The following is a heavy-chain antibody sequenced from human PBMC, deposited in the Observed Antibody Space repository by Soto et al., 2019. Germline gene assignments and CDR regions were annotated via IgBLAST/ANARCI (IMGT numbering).Heavy chain of an antibody. CDR1: GFTFGDYA. J-gene: IGHJ5*02. CDR3: TRDCSGGSCYPPETNWFDP. V-gene: IGHV3-49*03. CDR2: IRSKAYGGTT. D-gene: IGHD2-15*01. Sequence: GESLKISCTASGFTFGDYAMSWFRQAPGKGLEWVGFIRSKAYGGTTEYAASVKGRFTISRDDSKSIAYLQMNSLKTEDTAVYYCTRDCSGGSCYPPETNWFDPWGQGTLVTVSS.